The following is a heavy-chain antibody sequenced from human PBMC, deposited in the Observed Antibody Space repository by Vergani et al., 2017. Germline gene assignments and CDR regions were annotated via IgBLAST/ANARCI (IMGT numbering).Heavy chain of an antibody. V-gene: IGHV4-4*03. J-gene: IGHJ4*02. CDR1: GYSISSNNC. D-gene: IGHD2-2*02. Sequence: QVQLQESGPGLVKPPGTLSLTCAVSGYSISSNNCWTWVRQPPGKGLEWIGEICHTEDTKYSPSLKSRVTVSVDESRHLFSPRLNSVTAADTAVYYCATIGYRRWGYYFDYWGQGILVTVSS. CDR3: ATIGYRRWGYYFDY. CDR2: ICHTEDT.